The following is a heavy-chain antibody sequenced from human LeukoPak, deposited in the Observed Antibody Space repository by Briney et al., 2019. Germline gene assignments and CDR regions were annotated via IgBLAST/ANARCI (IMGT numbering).Heavy chain of an antibody. J-gene: IGHJ3*02. CDR1: GFTFSSYG. CDR3: ARHVLLWFGESPNDAFDI. CDR2: VWYDGSNE. Sequence: GGSLRLSCAASGFTFSSYGTHWVRQAPGKGLEWVAVVWYDGSNEYYADSVKGRFTISRDNSKNTLYLQMNSLRAEDTAVYYCARHVLLWFGESPNDAFDIWGQGTTVTVSS. D-gene: IGHD3-10*01. V-gene: IGHV3-33*01.